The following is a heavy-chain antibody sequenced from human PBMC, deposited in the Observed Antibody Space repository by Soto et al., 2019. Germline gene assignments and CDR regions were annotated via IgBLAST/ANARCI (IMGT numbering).Heavy chain of an antibody. CDR1: GESFSGHF. Sequence: QVQLHQWGTGLLKPSETPSLTCSVSGESFSGHFWTWIRQPPGKGLEWIGEIDYSGATHYNASVKSRVSMSVDTTKKQVSLKVTSVTAADTAVYYCARGGITPSMFFFDYWGQGTLVIVSS. V-gene: IGHV4-34*01. J-gene: IGHJ4*02. D-gene: IGHD3-10*02. CDR2: IDYSGAT. CDR3: ARGGITPSMFFFDY.